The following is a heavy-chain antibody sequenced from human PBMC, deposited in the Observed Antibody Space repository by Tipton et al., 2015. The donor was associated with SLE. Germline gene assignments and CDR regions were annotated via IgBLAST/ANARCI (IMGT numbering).Heavy chain of an antibody. CDR2: VSANTGNT. D-gene: IGHD3-3*01. V-gene: IGHV1-18*01. Sequence: QLVQSGAEVKKPGASVKVSCKTSGYTFASYGISWVRQAPGQGLEWMGWVSANTGNTNYAQDLQGRVTMTTDTSTGTAYMELKSLRSDDTAVYYCARGGDLWSGYYRYYYYYYMDVWGKGTTVTVSS. CDR3: ARGGDLWSGYYRYYYYYYMDV. CDR1: GYTFASYG. J-gene: IGHJ6*03.